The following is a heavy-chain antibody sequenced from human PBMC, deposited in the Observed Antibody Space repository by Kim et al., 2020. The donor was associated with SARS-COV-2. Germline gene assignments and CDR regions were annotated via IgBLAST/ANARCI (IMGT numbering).Heavy chain of an antibody. D-gene: IGHD2-2*02. Sequence: GGSLRLSCAASGFTFSSYGMHWVRQAPGKGLEWVAVIWYDGSNKYYADSVKGRFTISRDNSKNTLYLQMNSLRAEDTAVYYCARGIVVVPAAIPTSSLYNWFDPWGQGTLVTVSS. V-gene: IGHV3-33*01. J-gene: IGHJ5*02. CDR3: ARGIVVVPAAIPTSSLYNWFDP. CDR2: IWYDGSNK. CDR1: GFTFSSYG.